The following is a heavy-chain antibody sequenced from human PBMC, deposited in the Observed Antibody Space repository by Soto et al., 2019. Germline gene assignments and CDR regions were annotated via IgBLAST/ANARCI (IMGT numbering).Heavy chain of an antibody. Sequence: GASVKVSCKASGYTFNNYATHWVRQAPGQRLEWMGWINAGNGNTKYSQKFQGRVTITRDTSASTAYMELSSLRSEDTAVYYCARGSGYYYWDDYWGQGTLVTVSS. CDR1: GYTFNNYA. V-gene: IGHV1-3*01. J-gene: IGHJ4*02. CDR3: ARGSGYYYWDDY. D-gene: IGHD3-22*01. CDR2: INAGNGNT.